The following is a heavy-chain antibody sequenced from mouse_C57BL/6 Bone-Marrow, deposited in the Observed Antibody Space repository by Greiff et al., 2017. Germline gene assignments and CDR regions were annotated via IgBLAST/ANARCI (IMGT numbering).Heavy chain of an antibody. D-gene: IGHD1-1*01. J-gene: IGHJ1*03. Sequence: QVQLKQSGPELVKPGASVQLSCKASGYTFTSYDINWVKQRPGQGLEWIGWIYPRDGSTKYNEKFKGKATLTVDTSSRAAYMGLHSLTSEDSAVYVCARSLLITTVVDWYFDVWGTETTVTVAS. V-gene: IGHV1-85*01. CDR3: ARSLLITTVVDWYFDV. CDR1: GYTFTSYD. CDR2: IYPRDGST.